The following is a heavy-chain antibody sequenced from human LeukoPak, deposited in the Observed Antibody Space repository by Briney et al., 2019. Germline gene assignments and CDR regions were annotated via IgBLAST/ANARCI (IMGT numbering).Heavy chain of an antibody. V-gene: IGHV1-46*01. CDR3: ARVDARFDYYDSSEEAGYGMDV. CDR1: GYTFTSYY. J-gene: IGHJ6*02. CDR2: INPSGGST. Sequence: GASVKVSCKASGYTFTSYYMHWVRQAPGQGLEWMGIINPSGGSTSYAQKFQGRVTTTRDTSTSTVYTELSSLRSEDTAVYYCARVDARFDYYDSSEEAGYGMDVWGQGTTVTVSS. D-gene: IGHD3-22*01.